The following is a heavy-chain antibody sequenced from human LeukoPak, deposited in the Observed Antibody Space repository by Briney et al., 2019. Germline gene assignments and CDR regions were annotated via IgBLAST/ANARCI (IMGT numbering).Heavy chain of an antibody. J-gene: IGHJ4*02. Sequence: GESLRISCKGSGYSFTTYWLGWVRQMPGKGLEWMGIIYPGDSDSRYSPSFQGQVTISADKSISTAYLQWSSLKASDSAMYYCATGAIGVAGPHYWGQGTLLTVSS. CDR3: ATGAIGVAGPHY. CDR1: GYSFTTYW. CDR2: IYPGDSDS. D-gene: IGHD6-19*01. V-gene: IGHV5-51*01.